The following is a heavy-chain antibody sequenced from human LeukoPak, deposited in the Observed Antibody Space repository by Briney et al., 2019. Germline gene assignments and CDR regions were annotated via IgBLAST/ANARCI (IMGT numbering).Heavy chain of an antibody. CDR2: ISSSSSYI. J-gene: IGHJ4*02. CDR1: GFTFSSYS. CDR3: AREGSVGYYDSSGYLDY. D-gene: IGHD3-22*01. V-gene: IGHV3-21*04. Sequence: GGSLRLSCAASGFTFSSYSMNWVRQAPGKGLEWVSSISSSSSYIYYADSVKGRFTISRDNSKNTLYLQMNSLRAEDTAVYYCAREGSVGYYDSSGYLDYWGQGTLVTVSS.